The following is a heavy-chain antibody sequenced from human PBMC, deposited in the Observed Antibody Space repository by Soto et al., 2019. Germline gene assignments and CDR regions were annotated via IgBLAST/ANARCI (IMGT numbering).Heavy chain of an antibody. CDR3: ARDSSSSAFDI. CDR1: GYTFSNYY. Sequence: GASVKVSCKTSGYTFSNYYIHWVRQAPGQGLEWMGWINPNSGGTNYAQKFQGWVTMTRDTSISTAYMELSRLRSDDTAVYYCARDSSSSAFDIWGQGTMVTVSS. J-gene: IGHJ3*02. V-gene: IGHV1-2*04. D-gene: IGHD6-6*01. CDR2: INPNSGGT.